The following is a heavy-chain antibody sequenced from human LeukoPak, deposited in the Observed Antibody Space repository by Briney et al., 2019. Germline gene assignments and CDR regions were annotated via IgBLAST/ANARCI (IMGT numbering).Heavy chain of an antibody. D-gene: IGHD3-10*01. CDR2: MNPNSGNT. CDR3: ARGDYYGSGPYYYYYYMDV. J-gene: IGHJ6*03. Sequence: GASVKVSCKASGYTFTSYDINWVRQATGQGLEWMGWMNPNSGNTGYAQKFQGRVTMTRNTSISTAYMELSSLRSEDTAVYYCARGDYYGSGPYYYYYYMDVWGKGTTVTISS. CDR1: GYTFTSYD. V-gene: IGHV1-8*01.